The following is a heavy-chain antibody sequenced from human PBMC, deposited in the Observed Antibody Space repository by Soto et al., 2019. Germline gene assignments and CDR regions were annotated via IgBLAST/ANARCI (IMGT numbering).Heavy chain of an antibody. Sequence: QVQLQQSGPGLVKPSQTLSLTCAITGDSVSSNSAGWSWVRQSPSRGLEWLGRTYYRSTWYYEYAVSVRGRSTLNPDTSTNRHSLQRNSVTPGDTAVYFCARGEQYSGRIFDYWGQGTLVTVSS. CDR2: TYYRSTWYY. CDR3: ARGEQYSGRIFDY. J-gene: IGHJ4*01. CDR1: GDSVSSNSAG. V-gene: IGHV6-1*01. D-gene: IGHD1-26*01.